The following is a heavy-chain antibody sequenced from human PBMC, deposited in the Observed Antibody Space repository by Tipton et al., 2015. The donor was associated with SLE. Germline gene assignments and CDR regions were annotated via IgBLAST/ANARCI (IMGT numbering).Heavy chain of an antibody. Sequence: RSLRLSCAASGFTFDDYAMHWVRQAPGKGLEWVSGISWNSGSIGYADSVKGRFTISRDNAKNSLYLQMNSLRAEDTALYYCAKGAGDYVIYYFDYWGQGTLVTVSS. V-gene: IGHV3-9*01. CDR2: ISWNSGSI. CDR3: AKGAGDYVIYYFDY. D-gene: IGHD4-17*01. J-gene: IGHJ4*02. CDR1: GFTFDDYA.